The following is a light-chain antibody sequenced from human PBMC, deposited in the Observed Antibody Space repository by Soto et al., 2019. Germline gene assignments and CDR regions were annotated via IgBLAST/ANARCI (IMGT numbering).Light chain of an antibody. CDR3: QQFNIWPHMLS. J-gene: IGKJ4*01. CDR1: QGVGSN. V-gene: IGKV3-15*01. Sequence: IVVTQSPATLSVSPGERATLSCRASQGVGSNLAWYQQRPGQAPRLLIYDASTRATGIPDRFSGSGSGTEFTLTISSPQSEDFAVYYCQQFNIWPHMLSFGGGTKLEMK. CDR2: DAS.